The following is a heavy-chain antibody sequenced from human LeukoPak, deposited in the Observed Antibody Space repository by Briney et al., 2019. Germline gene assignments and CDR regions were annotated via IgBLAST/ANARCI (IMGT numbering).Heavy chain of an antibody. J-gene: IGHJ3*02. Sequence: PGGSLRLSCAASGFTFSTYSMNWVRQAPGKGLEGVSYIRNSGDYITYADSVKGRFTMSRDNARKSLYLQMNSLRAEDTAVYYCARDTDYAFDIWGQGTMVTVSS. CDR1: GFTFSTYS. D-gene: IGHD4-11*01. CDR2: IRNSGDYI. CDR3: ARDTDYAFDI. V-gene: IGHV3-21*01.